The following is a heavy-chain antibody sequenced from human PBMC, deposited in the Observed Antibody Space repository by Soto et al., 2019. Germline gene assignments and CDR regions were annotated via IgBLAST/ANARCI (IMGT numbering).Heavy chain of an antibody. CDR2: IYYSGST. V-gene: IGHV4-59*01. J-gene: IGHJ4*02. CDR3: ARAWGRVFDY. Sequence: QVQLQESGPGLVKPSETLSLTCTVSGGSISSYYWSWIRQPPGKGLECIGYIYYSGSTNYNPSLKSRVTISVDTSKNQFSLKLRSVTAADTAVYYCARAWGRVFDYWGQGTLVTVSS. CDR1: GGSISSYY. D-gene: IGHD2-15*01.